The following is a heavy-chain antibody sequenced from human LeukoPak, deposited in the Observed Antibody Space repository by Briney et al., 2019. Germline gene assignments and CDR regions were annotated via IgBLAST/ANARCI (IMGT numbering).Heavy chain of an antibody. V-gene: IGHV5-51*01. CDR2: IYPGDSDT. CDR1: GYSFTSYW. J-gene: IGHJ4*02. CDR3: ARSMGLRYFDWLLEVDY. D-gene: IGHD3-9*01. Sequence: GESLKISCKGSGYSFTSYWIGWVRQMPGKGLEWMGIIYPGDSDTRYSPSFQGQVTISADKSISTAYLQWSSLKASDTAMYYCARSMGLRYFDWLLEVDYWGQGTLVTVSS.